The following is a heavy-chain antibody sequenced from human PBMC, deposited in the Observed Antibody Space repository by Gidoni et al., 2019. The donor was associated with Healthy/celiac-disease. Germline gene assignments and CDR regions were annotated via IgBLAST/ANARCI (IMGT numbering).Heavy chain of an antibody. J-gene: IGHJ4*02. CDR3: TRGGYNPFDY. D-gene: IGHD1-1*01. CDR1: GFTFSGSA. Sequence: EVQLVESGGGLVQPGGSLKLSCAASGFTFSGSAMPWVRQASGKGLEWVGRIRSKANSYATAYAASVKGRFTISRDDSKNTAYLQMNSLKTEDTAVYYCTRGGYNPFDYWGQGTLVTVSS. V-gene: IGHV3-73*02. CDR2: IRSKANSYAT.